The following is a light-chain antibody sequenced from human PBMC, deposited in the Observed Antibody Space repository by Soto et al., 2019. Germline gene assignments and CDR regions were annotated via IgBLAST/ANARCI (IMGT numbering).Light chain of an antibody. V-gene: IGLV1-40*01. Sequence: QSVLTQPPSVSGAPGQRVTIYCTGSSSNIGAGYDVHGYQQLPGTAPKLLIYGNSNRPSGVPDRFSGSKAGTSASLAITGLQAEDEADYYCQSYDSSLSVYVFGTGTKLTVL. CDR2: GNS. CDR1: SSNIGAGYD. CDR3: QSYDSSLSVYV. J-gene: IGLJ1*01.